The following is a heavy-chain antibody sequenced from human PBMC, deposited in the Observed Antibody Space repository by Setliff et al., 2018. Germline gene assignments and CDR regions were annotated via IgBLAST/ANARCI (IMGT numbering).Heavy chain of an antibody. CDR1: GFTFNDYS. Sequence: PGGSLRLSCAASGFTFNDYSMNWVRQATGKGLEWVSHIRSAGTVHYADSVKGRFTISRDKSKNTLYLQMNSLRAEDTAVYYCAKEGQQEAPYAFDMWGQGTMVTVSS. V-gene: IGHV3-48*01. CDR3: AKEGQQEAPYAFDM. CDR2: IRSAGTV. D-gene: IGHD6-13*01. J-gene: IGHJ3*02.